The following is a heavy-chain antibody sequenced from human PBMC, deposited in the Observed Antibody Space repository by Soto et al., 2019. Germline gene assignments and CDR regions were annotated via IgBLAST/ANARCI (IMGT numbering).Heavy chain of an antibody. J-gene: IGHJ5*02. CDR2: IYYSGST. Sequence: SETLSLTCTVSGGSISGFYWSWIRQPPGKGLEWIGYIYYSGSTDYNPSLKSRVTISLDTSKNQFSLRLRSVTAADTAVYYCATGGNWFDPWGQGTLVTVSS. V-gene: IGHV4-59*01. CDR3: ATGGNWFDP. CDR1: GGSISGFY.